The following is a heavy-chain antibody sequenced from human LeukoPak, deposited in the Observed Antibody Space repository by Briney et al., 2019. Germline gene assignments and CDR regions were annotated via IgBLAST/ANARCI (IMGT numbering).Heavy chain of an antibody. D-gene: IGHD5-12*01. Sequence: ASVKVSCKVSGYTLTELSMHWVRQAPGKGLEWMGWMNPSDNGVNYARKFQGRVAMTRDTSISTAYVEVTRLTSDDTAVYYCTTNVAALDYWGQGTLVTVSS. V-gene: IGHV1-2*02. CDR3: TTNVAALDY. CDR1: GYTLTELS. J-gene: IGHJ4*02. CDR2: MNPSDNGV.